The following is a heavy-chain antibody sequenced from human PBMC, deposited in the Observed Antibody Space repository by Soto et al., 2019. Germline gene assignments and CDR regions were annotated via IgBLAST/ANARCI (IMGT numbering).Heavy chain of an antibody. CDR2: FNPHTGVT. CDR3: ARGSGGGPGTLVP. J-gene: IGHJ5*02. V-gene: IGHV1-2*04. D-gene: IGHD3-10*01. Sequence: QVQLVQSGAEVKTPGASVKFSCETSAYTFTGYYIHCVRQVPGEGLEWTGWFNPHTGVTNYAQNFQCWVTMTRDRSISIVYVEMTRLISDDTAVYYFARGSGGGPGTLVPWVQVTLVTVSP. CDR1: AYTFTGYY.